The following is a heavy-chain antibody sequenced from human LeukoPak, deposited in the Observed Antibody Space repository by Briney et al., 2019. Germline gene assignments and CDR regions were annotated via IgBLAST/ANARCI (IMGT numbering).Heavy chain of an antibody. J-gene: IGHJ4*02. V-gene: IGHV3-49*04. Sequence: PGGSLRLSCTASGFTFGDYAMSWVRQAPGKGLEWVGFIRSKAYGGTTEYAASVKGRFTISRDDSKSIAYLQMNSLKTEDTAVYYCTRVGSSSWFLQYYFDYWGQGTLVTVSS. CDR3: TRVGSSSWFLQYYFDY. CDR1: GFTFGDYA. CDR2: IRSKAYGGTT. D-gene: IGHD6-13*01.